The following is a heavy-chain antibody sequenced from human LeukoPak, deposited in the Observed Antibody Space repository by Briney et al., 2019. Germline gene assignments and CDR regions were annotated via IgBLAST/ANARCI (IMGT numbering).Heavy chain of an antibody. CDR1: GYTFTNYY. V-gene: IGHV1-46*01. CDR2: INPSGGST. Sequence: ASVKVSCKASGYTFTNYYMHWVRQAPGQGLEWMGIINPSGGSTNYAQKFQGRVTMTRNTSTSTVYMELSSLRSEDTAVYYCARDESISILWWWGQGTLVTVSS. J-gene: IGHJ1*01. CDR3: ARDESISILWW. D-gene: IGHD2-21*01.